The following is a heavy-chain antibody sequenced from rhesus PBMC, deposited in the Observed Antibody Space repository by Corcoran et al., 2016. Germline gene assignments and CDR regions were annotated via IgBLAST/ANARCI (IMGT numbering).Heavy chain of an antibody. CDR3: GDIAAAGTSTFDY. V-gene: IGHV4-122*02. J-gene: IGHJ4*01. Sequence: QVQLQESGPGLVKPSATLSLTCAVSGVSIRSVYYYWSWLRPTPGKGLEWIGYITYSGSTSYNPSLKSRVTISRDTSKNQFSLKLSSVTAADTAVDYWGDIAAAGTSTFDYWGQGVLVTVSS. CDR1: GVSIRSVYYY. CDR2: ITYSGST. D-gene: IGHD6-31*01.